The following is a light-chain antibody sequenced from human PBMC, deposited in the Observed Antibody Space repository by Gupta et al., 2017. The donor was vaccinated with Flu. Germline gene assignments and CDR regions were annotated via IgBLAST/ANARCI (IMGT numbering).Light chain of an antibody. V-gene: IGKV2-28*01. CDR2: LGS. Sequence: VTPGEPASISCRSSQSLLHSNGYNYLDWYLQKSGQSPQLLIYLGSNRASGVPDRFSGSGSGTDFTLKISRVEAEDVGVYYCRRSLQTSWTFGQGTKVEIK. CDR1: QSLLHSNGYNY. CDR3: RRSLQTSWT. J-gene: IGKJ1*01.